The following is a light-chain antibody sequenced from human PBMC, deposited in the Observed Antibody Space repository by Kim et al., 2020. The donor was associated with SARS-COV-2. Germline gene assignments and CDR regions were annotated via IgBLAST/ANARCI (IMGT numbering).Light chain of an antibody. CDR2: DAS. CDR1: QSVSSY. V-gene: IGKV3-11*01. CDR3: QQRSNWPPG. Sequence: PGDIATLSCRASQSVSSYLAWSQQKPGQAPRLLIYDASNRATGIPARFSGSGSGTDFALTISRLEPEDFAVYYCQQRSNWPPGFGQGTRLEIK. J-gene: IGKJ5*01.